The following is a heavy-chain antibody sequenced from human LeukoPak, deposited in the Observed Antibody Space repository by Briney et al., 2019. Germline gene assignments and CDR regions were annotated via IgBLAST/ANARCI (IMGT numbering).Heavy chain of an antibody. V-gene: IGHV1-69*01. D-gene: IGHD6-19*01. J-gene: IGHJ4*02. Sequence: SVKVSCKAPGGTFSSYAISWVRQAPGQGLEWMGGIIPIFGTANYAQKFQGRVTITADESTSTAYMELSSLRSEDTAVYYCASVGYSSGWYRQYYFDYWGQGTLVTVSS. CDR1: GGTFSSYA. CDR3: ASVGYSSGWYRQYYFDY. CDR2: IIPIFGTA.